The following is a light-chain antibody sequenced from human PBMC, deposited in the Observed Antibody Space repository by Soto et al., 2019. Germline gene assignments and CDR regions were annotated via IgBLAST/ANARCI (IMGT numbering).Light chain of an antibody. CDR3: QQYSSYSPYT. CDR2: RAS. V-gene: IGKV1-5*03. CDR1: QTISSS. Sequence: DIPMTQFPSTLSASIGDRVTITCRASQTISSSLAWYQQNPGKAPKLLTYRASSLETGVPSRFSRSGSGTEFTLTISSLQPDDFATYYCQQYSSYSPYTFGQGTRLQIK. J-gene: IGKJ2*01.